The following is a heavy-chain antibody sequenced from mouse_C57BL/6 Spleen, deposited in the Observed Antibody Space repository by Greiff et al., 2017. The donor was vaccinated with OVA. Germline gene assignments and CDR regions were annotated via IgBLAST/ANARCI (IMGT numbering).Heavy chain of an antibody. CDR2: IYPRDGST. Sequence: QVQLQQSEAELVKPGASVKISCKVSGYTFTDHTINWMKQRPEQGLEWIGYIYPRDGSTKYNEKFKGKATLTADKSSSTAYMQLNRLTSEDSAVYFCTRGCENCDWYFDVWGTGTTVTVSS. CDR1: GYTFTDHT. D-gene: IGHD4-1*01. J-gene: IGHJ1*03. CDR3: TRGCENCDWYFDV. V-gene: IGHV1-78*01.